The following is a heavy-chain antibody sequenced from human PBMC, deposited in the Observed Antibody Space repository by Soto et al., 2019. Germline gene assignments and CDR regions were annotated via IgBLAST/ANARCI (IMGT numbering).Heavy chain of an antibody. CDR1: GYTFTDYG. CDR2: IHTYNGNT. V-gene: IGHV1-18*01. CDR3: ARDAQYSSRWHPIDY. D-gene: IGHD6-19*01. J-gene: IGHJ4*02. Sequence: QVQLVQSGAEVKKPGASVKVYCKASGYTFTDYGISWVRQAPGQGLEWMGWIHTYNGNTNYAQKGQGRVTMTTDSSTSTAYRELRSLRSDDTAVYYCARDAQYSSRWHPIDYWGQGTLVTVSS.